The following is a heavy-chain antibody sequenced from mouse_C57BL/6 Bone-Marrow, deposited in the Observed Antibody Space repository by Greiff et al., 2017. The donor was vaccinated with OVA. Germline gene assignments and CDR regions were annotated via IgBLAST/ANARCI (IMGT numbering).Heavy chain of an antibody. CDR3: ARDAAYGNDWYFDV. Sequence: EVNVVESGGGLVQSGRSLRLSCATSGFTFSDFYMEWVRQAPGKGLEWIAASRNKANDYTTEYSASVKGRFIVSRDTSQSILYRQMNALRAEDTAIYYCARDAAYGNDWYFDVWGTGTTVTVSS. CDR1: GFTFSDFY. CDR2: SRNKANDYTT. D-gene: IGHD2-10*02. J-gene: IGHJ1*03. V-gene: IGHV7-1*01.